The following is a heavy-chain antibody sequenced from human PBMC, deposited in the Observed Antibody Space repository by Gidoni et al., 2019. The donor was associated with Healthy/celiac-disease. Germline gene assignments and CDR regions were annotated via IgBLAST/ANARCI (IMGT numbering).Heavy chain of an antibody. CDR1: GFTFSSYG. CDR3: AKDLSRYCGGDCYFDY. Sequence: QVQLVESGGGVVQPGRSLRRSCAASGFTFSSYGMHWVRQAPGKGLEWVAVISYDGSNKYYADSVKGRFTISRDNSKNTLYLQMNSLRAEDTAVYYCAKDLSRYCGGDCYFDYWGQGTLVTVSS. V-gene: IGHV3-30*18. J-gene: IGHJ4*02. CDR2: ISYDGSNK. D-gene: IGHD2-21*02.